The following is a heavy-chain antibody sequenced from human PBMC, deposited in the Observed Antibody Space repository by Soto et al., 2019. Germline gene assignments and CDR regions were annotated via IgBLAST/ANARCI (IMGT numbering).Heavy chain of an antibody. Sequence: EVQLVDSGGSLVQPGGSLRLSCAASEFTFRSYWMHWVRQSPGKGLVWVSRISGDGSSTTYADSVRGRFTISRDNDKNTVYLQMDSLRVEDTAVYYCARSLPGTYGAFDLWGQGTMVTVSS. V-gene: IGHV3-74*01. CDR2: ISGDGSST. CDR1: EFTFRSYW. CDR3: ARSLPGTYGAFDL. D-gene: IGHD1-7*01. J-gene: IGHJ3*01.